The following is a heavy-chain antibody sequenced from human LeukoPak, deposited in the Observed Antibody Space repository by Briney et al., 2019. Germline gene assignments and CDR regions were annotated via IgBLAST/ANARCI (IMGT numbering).Heavy chain of an antibody. D-gene: IGHD4/OR15-4a*01. Sequence: ASVKISCKAAGYNYNTYSIAWVRQAPGEGLEWMGWISAYNGNTNYAQNFQDRVTMTIDTSTSTGYMELRSLASDDTAVYYCARVRRGLTGYFDYWGQGTLVTVSS. V-gene: IGHV1-18*01. CDR3: ARVRRGLTGYFDY. J-gene: IGHJ4*02. CDR2: ISAYNGNT. CDR1: GYNYNTYS.